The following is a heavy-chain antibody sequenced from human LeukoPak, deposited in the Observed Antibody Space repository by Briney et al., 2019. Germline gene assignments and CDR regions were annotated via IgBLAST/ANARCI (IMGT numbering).Heavy chain of an antibody. CDR2: INPSGGST. CDR3: ARDGMGGYGSR. J-gene: IGHJ4*02. D-gene: IGHD6-25*01. V-gene: IGHV1-46*01. Sequence: ASVKVSCKASGYTFTSYYMHWVRQAPGQGLEWMGIINPSGGSTSYAQKLQGRVTMTRDTSTSTVYMELSSLRSEDTAVYYCARDGMGGYGSRWGQGTLVTVSS. CDR1: GYTFTSYY.